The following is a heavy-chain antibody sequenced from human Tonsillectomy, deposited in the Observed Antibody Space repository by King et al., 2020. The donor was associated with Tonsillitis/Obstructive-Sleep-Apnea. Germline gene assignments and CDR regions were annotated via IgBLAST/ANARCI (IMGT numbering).Heavy chain of an antibody. J-gene: IGHJ4*02. D-gene: IGHD1-26*01. CDR3: ARDKVAGATKFDY. CDR2: MKQEGGEI. V-gene: IGHV3-7*01. Sequence: VQLVESGGGLVQPGGSLRLSCAASGFTFSTYWMSWVRQTPGKGLEWVAKMKQEGGEIYYVDSVKGRFTISRDNAKKSLYLQMNSLRVEDTAVYYCARDKVAGATKFDYWGQGTLVTVSS. CDR1: GFTFSTYW.